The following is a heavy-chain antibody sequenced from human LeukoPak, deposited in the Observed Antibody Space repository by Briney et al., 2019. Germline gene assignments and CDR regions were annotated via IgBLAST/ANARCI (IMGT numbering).Heavy chain of an antibody. CDR1: GFTFSSYG. D-gene: IGHD3-3*01. V-gene: IGHV3-23*01. J-gene: IGHJ5*02. Sequence: QTGGSLRLSCAASGFTFSSYGMNWVRQAPGKGLEWVSAISGSGGSTYYADSVKGRFTISRDNSKNTLYLQMNRLRAHDTAVYYSANTPRILWFDPWGQGTLVTVSS. CDR3: ANTPRILWFDP. CDR2: ISGSGGST.